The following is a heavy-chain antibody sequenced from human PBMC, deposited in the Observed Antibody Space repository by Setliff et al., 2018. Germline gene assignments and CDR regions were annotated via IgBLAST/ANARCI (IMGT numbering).Heavy chain of an antibody. V-gene: IGHV4-4*08. Sequence: PSETLRLSCATSGFTFSDYYMSWIRQPPGKGLEWIGNIYSSGSIKYNPSLKSRVTTSIDTSKNQFSLKLSSVTAADTAVYYCARTPPNRGLSNGWYVDYWGQGALVTVSS. CDR3: ARTPPNRGLSNGWYVDY. D-gene: IGHD6-19*01. CDR2: IYSSGSI. CDR1: GFTFSDYY. J-gene: IGHJ4*02.